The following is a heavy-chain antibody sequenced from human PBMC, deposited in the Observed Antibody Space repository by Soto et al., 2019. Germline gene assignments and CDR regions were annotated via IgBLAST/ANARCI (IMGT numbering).Heavy chain of an antibody. Sequence: GGSLRLSCAASGLTFSSYWMHWVRQAPGKGLVWVSRINSDGSSTSYADSVKGRFTISRDNAKNTLYLQMNSLRAEDTAVYYCAKDRPRRTSGYDLYYFDYWGRGTLVTVSS. J-gene: IGHJ4*02. CDR1: GLTFSSYW. V-gene: IGHV3-74*01. CDR2: INSDGSST. D-gene: IGHD5-12*01. CDR3: AKDRPRRTSGYDLYYFDY.